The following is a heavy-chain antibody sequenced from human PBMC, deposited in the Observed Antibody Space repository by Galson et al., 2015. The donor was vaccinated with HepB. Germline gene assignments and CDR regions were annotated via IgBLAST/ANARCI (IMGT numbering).Heavy chain of an antibody. CDR1: GDSVSRDTVG. CDR3: TRVAHLGRGMNV. V-gene: IGHV6-1*01. J-gene: IGHJ6*02. CDR2: TYYRSKWYS. Sequence: CAISGDSVSRDTVGWNWIRQSPSRGLEWLGRTYYRSKWYSDYAISVKSRIIINADSSTNQFFLQLNSVIPEDTVVYYCTRVAHLGRGMNVWGQGTTVTVSS. D-gene: IGHD3-10*01.